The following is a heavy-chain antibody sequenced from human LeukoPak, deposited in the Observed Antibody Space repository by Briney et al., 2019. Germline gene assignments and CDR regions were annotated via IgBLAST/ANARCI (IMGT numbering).Heavy chain of an antibody. CDR3: GRWGVNAGLDY. J-gene: IGHJ4*01. Sequence: GGSLTLFCVASGFIFGDNWVRWVRQAPGKGLEWVANITPHGTERYSADSLEGRFSVSRDNAKNSVYLQMNSLRVEDAGFYYCGRWGVNAGLDYWGQGSLVTVSS. D-gene: IGHD3-10*01. V-gene: IGHV3-7*01. CDR2: ITPHGTER. CDR1: GFIFGDNW.